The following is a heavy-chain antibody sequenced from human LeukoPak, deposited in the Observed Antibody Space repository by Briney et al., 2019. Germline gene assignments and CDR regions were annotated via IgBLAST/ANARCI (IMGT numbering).Heavy chain of an antibody. V-gene: IGHV4-38-2*02. CDR1: GYSISSGYS. J-gene: IGHJ4*02. Sequence: PSETLSLTCTVSGYSISSGYSWGWIRQPPGKGLEWIGSIYHSGSTYYNPSLKSRVTISVDTSKNQFSLKLCSVTAADTAVYYCARVNDSSGYYKYYFDYWGQGTLVTVSS. CDR3: ARVNDSSGYYKYYFDY. D-gene: IGHD3-22*01. CDR2: IYHSGST.